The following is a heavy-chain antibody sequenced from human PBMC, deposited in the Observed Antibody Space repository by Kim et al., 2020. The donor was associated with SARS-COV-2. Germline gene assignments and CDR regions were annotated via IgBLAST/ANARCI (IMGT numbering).Heavy chain of an antibody. CDR3: HTLQMATIHPDY. CDR2: IKRNTDGGTT. J-gene: IGHJ4*02. D-gene: IGHD5-12*01. Sequence: GGSLRLSCAASGFTFTNAWMSWVRQAPGKGLEWVGLIKRNTDGGTTDYAAPVQGRFTITRDDSINTLYLQMNSLKTEDTAVYYCHTLQMATIHPDYWDQG. V-gene: IGHV3-15*01. CDR1: GFTFTNAW.